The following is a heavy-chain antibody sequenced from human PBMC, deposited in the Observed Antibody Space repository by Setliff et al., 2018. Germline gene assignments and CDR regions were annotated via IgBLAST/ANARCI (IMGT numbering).Heavy chain of an antibody. J-gene: IGHJ4*02. CDR1: GYTISSGYN. CDR3: ATLTGDRGVDY. D-gene: IGHD7-27*01. V-gene: IGHV4-38-2*01. CDR2: IYYRGST. Sequence: SETLSLTCAVSGYTISSGYNWGWIRQPPGKGLEWIASIYYRGSTSYNSSLKSRVSISVDTSKNQFSLNLNSVTAADTAVYYCATLTGDRGVDYWGQGRLVTVSS.